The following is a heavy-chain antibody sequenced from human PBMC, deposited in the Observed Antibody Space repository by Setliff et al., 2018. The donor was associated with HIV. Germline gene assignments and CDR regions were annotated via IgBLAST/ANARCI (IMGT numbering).Heavy chain of an antibody. J-gene: IGHJ4*02. D-gene: IGHD5-12*01. CDR3: AIDMVGGWLRPMPDF. Sequence: GESLKISCKGSGYSFSTYWIGWVRQMPGKGLEWMGVIYPGDSDTRYSPSFQGRVTMTEDTSTDTAYMELSGLRSEDTAVYYCAIDMVGGWLRPMPDFWGQGALVTVSS. V-gene: IGHV5-51*01. CDR1: GYSFSTYW. CDR2: IYPGDSDT.